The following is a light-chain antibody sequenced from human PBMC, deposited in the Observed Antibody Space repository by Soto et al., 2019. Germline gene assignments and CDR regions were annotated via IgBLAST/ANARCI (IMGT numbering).Light chain of an antibody. CDR1: SSDVGAYKY. V-gene: IGLV2-14*03. CDR2: DVS. Sequence: QSVLTQPASVSGSPGQSITISCTGTSSDVGAYKYVSWYQLHPGKAPKLVIYDVSNRPSGVSNRFSGSKSGNTASLTISGLQAEDEADYYCSSYTSSSFPVIYGGGTKLTVL. CDR3: SSYTSSSFPVI. J-gene: IGLJ2*01.